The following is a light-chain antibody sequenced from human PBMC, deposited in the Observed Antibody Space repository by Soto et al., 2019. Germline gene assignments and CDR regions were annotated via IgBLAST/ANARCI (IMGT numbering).Light chain of an antibody. CDR1: QSVSRN. CDR3: LQYNNWWT. J-gene: IGKJ1*01. V-gene: IGKV3-15*01. Sequence: EIVMTQSPAVLSVSPGERATLSCRASQSVSRNLAWYQQKPGQAPRLLINAASTRATGVPARFSGSGSGTEFTLTISSLQSEDFAVYYCLQYNNWWTFGQGTKVEIK. CDR2: AAS.